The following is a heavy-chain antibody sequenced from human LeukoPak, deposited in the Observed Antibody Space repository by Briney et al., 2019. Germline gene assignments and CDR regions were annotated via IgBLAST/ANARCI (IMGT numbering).Heavy chain of an antibody. V-gene: IGHV4-59*12. Sequence: SETLSLTCTVSGGSISSYYWSWIRQPPGKGLEWIGYIYYSGSTNYNPSLKSRVTISVDTSKNQFSLKLSSVTAADTAVYYCARVADGKGYPFDYWGQGTLVTVSS. CDR3: ARVADGKGYPFDY. CDR1: GGSISSYY. J-gene: IGHJ4*02. CDR2: IYYSGST. D-gene: IGHD5-18*01.